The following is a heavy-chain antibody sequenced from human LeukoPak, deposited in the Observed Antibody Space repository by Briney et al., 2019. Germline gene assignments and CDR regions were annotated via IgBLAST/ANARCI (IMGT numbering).Heavy chain of an antibody. J-gene: IGHJ5*02. Sequence: GESLKTSCEASGYSFSSYSIAWVRQMPGKGLEWMGIIYPGDSDTRYSPSFQGQVTISADKSFSTAYLQWSSLKASDTAIYYCARHTKFSSGSSRFDPWGQGTLVTVSS. CDR3: ARHTKFSSGSSRFDP. V-gene: IGHV5-51*01. CDR2: IYPGDSDT. D-gene: IGHD6-19*01. CDR1: GYSFSSYS.